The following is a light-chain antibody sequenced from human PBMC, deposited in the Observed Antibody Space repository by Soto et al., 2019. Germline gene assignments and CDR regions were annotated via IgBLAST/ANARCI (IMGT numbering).Light chain of an antibody. V-gene: IGLV2-14*01. CDR3: SSYTTSNTYV. Sequence: KDMIYEVSRRPSGVSNRFSGSKSGNTASLTVSGLQAEDEADSYCSSYTTSNTYVFGTGTKVTVL. J-gene: IGLJ1*01. CDR2: EVS.